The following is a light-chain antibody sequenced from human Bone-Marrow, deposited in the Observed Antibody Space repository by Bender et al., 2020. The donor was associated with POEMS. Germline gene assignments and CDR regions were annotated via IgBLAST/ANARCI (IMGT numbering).Light chain of an antibody. CDR2: EVS. Sequence: QSALTQPASVSGSPGQSITISCTGTSSDVGGYNFVSWFQQHPGKAPKLMIFEVSNRPSGVSHRFSGSKSGNTASLTISGLQAEDEADYYCSSYSSRTTLFVFGTGTKVTVL. CDR3: SSYSSRTTLFV. J-gene: IGLJ1*01. V-gene: IGLV2-14*01. CDR1: SSDVGGYNF.